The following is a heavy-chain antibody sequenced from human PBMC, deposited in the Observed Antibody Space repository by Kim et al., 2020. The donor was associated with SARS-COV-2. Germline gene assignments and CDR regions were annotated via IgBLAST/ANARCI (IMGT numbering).Heavy chain of an antibody. D-gene: IGHD1-26*01. CDR3: ARGFSADY. J-gene: IGHJ4*02. Sequence: GGSLRLSCTASGFAFSSSWMHWVRQVPGKGLVFVSRIGTDGSSTSYADSVKGRFTVSRDNAKNTLYPQMNNLGAEDTAVYYCARGFSADYWGQGTLVTVSS. V-gene: IGHV3-74*01. CDR2: IGTDGSST. CDR1: GFAFSSSW.